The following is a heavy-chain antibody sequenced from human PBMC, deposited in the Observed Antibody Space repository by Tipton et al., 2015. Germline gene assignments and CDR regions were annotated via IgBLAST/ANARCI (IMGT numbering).Heavy chain of an antibody. CDR2: IYYSGST. J-gene: IGHJ3*02. CDR1: GYSISSGGYY. CDR3: ARVGSSSIFDI. D-gene: IGHD2-2*01. Sequence: TLSLTCDVSGYSISSGGYYWSWIRQHPGKGLEWIGYIYYSGSTYYNPSLKSLVTISVDTSKNQFSLKLSSVTAADTAVYYCARVGSSSIFDIWGQGTMVTVSS. V-gene: IGHV4-31*01.